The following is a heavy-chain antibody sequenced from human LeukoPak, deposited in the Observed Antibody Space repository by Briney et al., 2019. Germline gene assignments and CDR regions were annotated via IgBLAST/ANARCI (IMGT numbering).Heavy chain of an antibody. CDR1: GFTFSSYA. CDR2: IKSKTDGGTT. J-gene: IGHJ4*02. D-gene: IGHD3-16*02. Sequence: GGSLRLSCAASGFTFSSYAMSWVRQAPGKGLEWVGRIKSKTDGGTTDYAAPVKGRFTISRDDSKNTLYLQMNSLKTEDTAVYYCASDYVWGSYRLNWGQGTLVTVSS. CDR3: ASDYVWGSYRLN. V-gene: IGHV3-15*01.